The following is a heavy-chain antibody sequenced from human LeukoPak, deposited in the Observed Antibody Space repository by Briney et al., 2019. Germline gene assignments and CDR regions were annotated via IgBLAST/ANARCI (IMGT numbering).Heavy chain of an antibody. D-gene: IGHD1-26*01. V-gene: IGHV1-2*06. CDR3: ARRRFIGGATHFDY. Sequence: ASVSVSCKASGYTFTGYYMHWVRQAPGQGLEWMGRINPNSGGTNYAQKFQGRVTMTRDTSISTAYMELSRLRSDDTAVYYCARRRFIGGATHFDYWGQGTLVTVSS. CDR2: INPNSGGT. J-gene: IGHJ4*02. CDR1: GYTFTGYY.